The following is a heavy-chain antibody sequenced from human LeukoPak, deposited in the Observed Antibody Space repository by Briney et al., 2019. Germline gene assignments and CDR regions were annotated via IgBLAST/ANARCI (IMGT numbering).Heavy chain of an antibody. CDR3: ARDRGSGPPFDVFDI. CDR2: IYYSGST. J-gene: IGHJ3*02. D-gene: IGHD2-15*01. V-gene: IGHV4-31*03. Sequence: PSETLSLTCTVSGGSISSGGYYWSWIRQHPGKGLEWIGYIYYSGSTYYNPSLKSRVTISVDTSKNQFSLKLSSVTAADTAVYYCARDRGSGPPFDVFDIWGQGTMVTVSS. CDR1: GGSISSGGYY.